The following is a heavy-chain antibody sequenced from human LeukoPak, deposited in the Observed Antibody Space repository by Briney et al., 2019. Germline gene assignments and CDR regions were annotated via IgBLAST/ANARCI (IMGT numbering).Heavy chain of an antibody. V-gene: IGHV3-21*01. Sequence: KTGGSLRLSCAASGFTFSSYSMNWVRQAPGKGLEWVSSISSSSSYIYYADSVKGRFTISRDNAKNSLYLQMNSLRAEDTAVYYCARDGGLGSGDYFDYWGQGTLVTVSS. CDR1: GFTFSSYS. J-gene: IGHJ4*02. CDR2: ISSSSSYI. CDR3: ARDGGLGSGDYFDY. D-gene: IGHD3-16*01.